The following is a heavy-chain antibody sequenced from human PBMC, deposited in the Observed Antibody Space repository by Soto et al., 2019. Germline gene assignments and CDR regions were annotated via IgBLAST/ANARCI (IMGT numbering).Heavy chain of an antibody. Sequence: QVQLVQSGAEVKKPGSSVKVSCKTSGVTFNTFAISWVRQAPGQGLEYMGGIIPVIGPANYAQRFQGRVTITADKSTSTAYLELSNLTSEDTAVYYCARAAKRYFDYWGQGTLVTVSS. J-gene: IGHJ4*02. CDR3: ARAAKRYFDY. CDR2: IIPVIGPA. CDR1: GVTFNTFA. V-gene: IGHV1-69*06.